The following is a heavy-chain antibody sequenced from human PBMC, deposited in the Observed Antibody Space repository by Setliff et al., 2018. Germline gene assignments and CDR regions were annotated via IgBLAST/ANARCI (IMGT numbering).Heavy chain of an antibody. J-gene: IGHJ4*02. CDR2: ISPYSGES. Sequence: ASVKVSCKASGYTFTGYYMHWVRQAPGQGLEWMGWISPYSGESNYAQKFQDRLTVTADTSTKTIYMELRSLTSDDTAVYFCTRSRGPRVVLAADFDFWGQGTLVTVSS. D-gene: IGHD2-15*01. CDR1: GYTFTGYY. CDR3: TRSRGPRVVLAADFDF. V-gene: IGHV1-2*02.